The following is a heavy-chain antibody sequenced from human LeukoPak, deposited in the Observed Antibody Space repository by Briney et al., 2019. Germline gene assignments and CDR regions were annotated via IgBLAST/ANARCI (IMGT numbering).Heavy chain of an antibody. V-gene: IGHV4-39*01. CDR2: MPFDAKLSANEMR. Sequence: SETLSLTCSVSGDSISNNNWCWACIRQLPGVGLEWIGTMPFDAKLSANEMRSYNTSLKARATISAEKSKNQLSLKVKSVTAADTASCYCAALTLTGVAGRGGVDAWGQGTLVIVSS. CDR3: AALTLTGVAGRGGVDA. J-gene: IGHJ5*02. D-gene: IGHD3-3*01. CDR1: GDSISNNNWC.